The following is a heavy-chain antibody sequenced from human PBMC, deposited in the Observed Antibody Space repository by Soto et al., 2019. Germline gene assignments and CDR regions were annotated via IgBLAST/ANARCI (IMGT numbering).Heavy chain of an antibody. Sequence: EVQLVESGGGLVQPGRSLRLSCAASGFTFDDYAMHWVRQAPGKGLEWVSGISWNSGSIGYADSVKGRFTISRDNAKNSLYLQMNSLRAEDTALYYCAKDWGGYDVYFDYWGQGTLVTVSS. D-gene: IGHD5-12*01. CDR2: ISWNSGSI. V-gene: IGHV3-9*01. J-gene: IGHJ4*02. CDR3: AKDWGGYDVYFDY. CDR1: GFTFDDYA.